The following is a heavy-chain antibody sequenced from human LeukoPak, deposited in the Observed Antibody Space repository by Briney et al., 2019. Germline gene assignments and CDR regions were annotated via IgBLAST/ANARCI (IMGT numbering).Heavy chain of an antibody. V-gene: IGHV3-23*01. Sequence: GGSLRLSCVGSGFIFRSYAVTWVRQAPGKGLEWVSSITANGDATYYADSVKGRFTISRDNSKNTLYLQMSSLRVEDTAVYYCATFGVIVRNDYYDYWGQGALVAVSS. CDR2: ITANGDAT. J-gene: IGHJ4*02. CDR1: GFIFRSYA. D-gene: IGHD3-3*01. CDR3: ATFGVIVRNDYYDY.